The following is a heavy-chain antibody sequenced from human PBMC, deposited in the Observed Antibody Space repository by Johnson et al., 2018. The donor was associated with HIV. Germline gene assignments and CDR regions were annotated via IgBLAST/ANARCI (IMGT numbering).Heavy chain of an antibody. CDR2: ISYDGSNK. J-gene: IGHJ3*01. CDR1: GFTFSSYA. CDR3: ARRGVGATTDALDL. D-gene: IGHD1-26*01. V-gene: IGHV3-30-3*01. Sequence: QVQLVESGGGVVQPGRSLRLSCAASGFTFSSYAVHWVRQAPGKGLEWVAVISYDGSNKYYADSVKGRFTISRDNSKNTLHLQMNSLSAEDTAVYYCARRGVGATTDALDLWGQGTLVTVSS.